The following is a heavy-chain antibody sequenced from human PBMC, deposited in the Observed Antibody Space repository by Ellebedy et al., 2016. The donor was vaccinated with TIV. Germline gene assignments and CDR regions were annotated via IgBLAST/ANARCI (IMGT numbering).Heavy chain of an antibody. CDR3: AKDNDCSSTSCYVVSEYYYYYGMDV. CDR1: GFTFDDYA. CDR2: ISWDGGST. J-gene: IGHJ6*02. D-gene: IGHD2-2*01. V-gene: IGHV3-43D*03. Sequence: GESLKISXAASGFTFDDYAMHWVRQAPGKGLEWVSLISWDGGSTYYADSVKGRFTISRDNSKNSLYLQMNSLRAEDTALYYCAKDNDCSSTSCYVVSEYYYYYGMDVWGQGTTVTVSS.